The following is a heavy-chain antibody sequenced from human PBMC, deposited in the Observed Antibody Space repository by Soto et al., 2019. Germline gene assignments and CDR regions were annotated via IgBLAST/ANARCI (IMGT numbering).Heavy chain of an antibody. CDR3: ARGGGSFLVDAFDI. D-gene: IGHD1-26*01. Sequence: QVQLQESGPGLVKPSETLSLTCTVSGGSISSYYWSWIRQPPGKGLEWIGYIYYSGSTNYNPSLKSRVTISVDTSKNQFSLKLSSVTAADTAVYYCARGGGSFLVDAFDIWGQGTMVTVSS. J-gene: IGHJ3*02. V-gene: IGHV4-59*01. CDR2: IYYSGST. CDR1: GGSISSYY.